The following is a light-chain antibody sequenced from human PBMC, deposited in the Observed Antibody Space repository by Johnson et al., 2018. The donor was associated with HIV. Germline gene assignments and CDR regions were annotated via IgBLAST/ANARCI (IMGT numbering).Light chain of an antibody. CDR1: SSNIGNNH. CDR2: ENN. CDR3: ATWDGSLTICGV. Sequence: QSLLTQPPSVSAAPGQKVTISCSGSSSNIGNNHVSWYQQFPGAAPKLLIYENNKRPSGIPDRFSGSKSGTSATLGITGLPTGDEADYYCATWDGSLTICGVFVTGTKITVL. V-gene: IGLV1-51*02. J-gene: IGLJ1*01.